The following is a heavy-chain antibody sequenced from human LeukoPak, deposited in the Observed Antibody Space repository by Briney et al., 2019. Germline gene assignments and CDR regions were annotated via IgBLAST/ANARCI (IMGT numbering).Heavy chain of an antibody. CDR1: GYTFTSYG. V-gene: IGHV1-18*01. D-gene: IGHD2-2*01. Sequence: ASVKVSCKASGYTFTSYGISWVRQAPGQGLEWMGWISAYNGNTNYAQKLQGSVTMTTDTSTSTAYMELRSLRSDDTAVYYCARETIVCSTSCYPWFDPWGQGTLVTVSS. J-gene: IGHJ5*02. CDR3: ARETIVCSTSCYPWFDP. CDR2: ISAYNGNT.